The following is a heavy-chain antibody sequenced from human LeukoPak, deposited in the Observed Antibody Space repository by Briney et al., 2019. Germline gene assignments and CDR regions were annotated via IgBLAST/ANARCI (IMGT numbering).Heavy chain of an antibody. V-gene: IGHV3-23*01. CDR1: GFTFSDHY. J-gene: IGHJ4*02. CDR2: ISGNGGRT. Sequence: GGSLRLSCAASGFTFSDHYMDWVRQAPGKGLEWVSAISGNGGRTYYADSVKGRFTISRDNSKNTLYLQMNSPRAEDTAVYYCAKYYGSGSYSAFDFWGQGTLVTVSS. D-gene: IGHD3-10*01. CDR3: AKYYGSGSYSAFDF.